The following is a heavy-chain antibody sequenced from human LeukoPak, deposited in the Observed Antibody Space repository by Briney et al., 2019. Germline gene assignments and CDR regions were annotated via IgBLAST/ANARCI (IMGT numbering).Heavy chain of an antibody. CDR1: GFTFSSYW. J-gene: IGHJ4*02. CDR3: ARDVGAAAAPFDY. CDR2: IKQDGSEK. V-gene: IGHV3-7*04. Sequence: GGSLRLSCAASGFTFSSYWMSWVRQAPGKGLEWVANIKQDGSEKYYVDSVKGRFTISRDNAKNSLYLQMNSLRAEDTAVYYCARDVGAAAAPFDYWGQGTLVTVSS. D-gene: IGHD6-13*01.